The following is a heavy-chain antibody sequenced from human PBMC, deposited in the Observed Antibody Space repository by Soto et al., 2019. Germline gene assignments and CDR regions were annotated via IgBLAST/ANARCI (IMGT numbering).Heavy chain of an antibody. CDR1: GSIFSSYG. D-gene: IGHD5-12*01. Sequence: GGSLRLSCAVSGSIFSSYGMHWVRQAPGKGLEWVAVTSYDGRNNNYADSVKCRFIISRDISKNTLYLQMNILRAEDTAVYYCHGYGYWGQGTLVTVSS. CDR2: TSYDGRNN. V-gene: IGHV3-30*03. J-gene: IGHJ4*02. CDR3: HGYGY.